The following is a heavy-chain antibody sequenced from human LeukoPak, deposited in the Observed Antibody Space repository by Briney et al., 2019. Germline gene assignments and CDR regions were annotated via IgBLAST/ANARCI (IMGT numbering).Heavy chain of an antibody. D-gene: IGHD7-27*01. CDR1: GYTFTGYC. Sequence: ASVKVSCKASGYTFTGYCMHWVRQAPGQGLEWMGWINPNSGGTNYAQKFQGRVTMTRDTSISTAYMELSRLRSDDTAVYYCARPKNWGSTGIFDYWGQGALVTVSS. J-gene: IGHJ4*02. V-gene: IGHV1-2*02. CDR3: ARPKNWGSTGIFDY. CDR2: INPNSGGT.